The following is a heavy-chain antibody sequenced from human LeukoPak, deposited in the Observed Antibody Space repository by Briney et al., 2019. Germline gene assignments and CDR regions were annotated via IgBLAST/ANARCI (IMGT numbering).Heavy chain of an antibody. CDR1: GGSISSYY. Sequence: IPSETLSLTCTVSGGSISSYYWSWIRQPPGKGLEWIGYIYYSGSTNYNPSLKSRVTISVDTSKNQFSLKLSSVTAADTAVYYCARGWVPLLWFGDFPTPANWFGPWGQGTLVTVSS. J-gene: IGHJ5*02. CDR3: ARGWVPLLWFGDFPTPANWFGP. CDR2: IYYSGST. D-gene: IGHD3-10*01. V-gene: IGHV4-59*12.